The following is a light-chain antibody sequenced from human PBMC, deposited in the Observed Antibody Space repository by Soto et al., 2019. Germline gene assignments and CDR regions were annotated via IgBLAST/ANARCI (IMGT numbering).Light chain of an antibody. CDR3: QPYNSYPWT. V-gene: IGKV1-5*03. J-gene: IGKJ1*01. CDR1: QSISSW. CDR2: KAS. Sequence: DIQMTQSPSTLSASVGDIVTITCRASQSISSWLSWYQQKPGKAPKLLIYKASSLESGVPSRFSGTGSETEFTLTISSLQLDDFAAYYCQPYNSYPWTFGQETKVEIK.